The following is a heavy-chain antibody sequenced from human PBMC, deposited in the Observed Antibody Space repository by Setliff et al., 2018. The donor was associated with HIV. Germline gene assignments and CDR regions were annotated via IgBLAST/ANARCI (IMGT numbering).Heavy chain of an antibody. V-gene: IGHV1-18*01. CDR3: ARDPSNTSGWLPYYDY. Sequence: ASVKVSCKTSGDAFNSNAISWVRQAPGQGLEWMGWISAYNGDTKYSQTFQGRVTMTTDTSTATAFMELRSLRSDDTAVYYCARDPSNTSGWLPYYDYWGQGTLVTVSS. J-gene: IGHJ4*02. CDR1: GDAFNSNA. CDR2: ISAYNGDT. D-gene: IGHD6-19*01.